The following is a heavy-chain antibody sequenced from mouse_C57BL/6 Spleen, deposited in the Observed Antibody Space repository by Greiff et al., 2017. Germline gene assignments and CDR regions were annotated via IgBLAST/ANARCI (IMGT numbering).Heavy chain of an antibody. Sequence: VQLQQSGAELARPGASVKMSCKASGYTFTSYTMHWVKQRPGKGLEWIGYINPSSGYTKYNQKVKDQVTLTEDKASSTAYMQLGSLTSEDSAVYYCARGSYYFDYWGQGTTLTVSA. CDR2: INPSSGYT. CDR1: GYTFTSYT. CDR3: ARGSYYFDY. V-gene: IGHV1-4*01. J-gene: IGHJ2*01.